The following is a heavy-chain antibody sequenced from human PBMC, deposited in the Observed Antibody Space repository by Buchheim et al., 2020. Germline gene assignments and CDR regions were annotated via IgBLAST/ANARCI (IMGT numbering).Heavy chain of an antibody. CDR3: AKALRGPYYYGSGSYQYGMDV. Sequence: EVQLLESGGGLVQPGGSLRLSCAASGFTFSSYAMSWVRQAPGKGLEWVSAISGSGGSTYYADSVKGRFTISRDNSKNKLYLQMNSLRAEDTAVYYCAKALRGPYYYGSGSYQYGMDVWGQGTT. V-gene: IGHV3-23*01. CDR1: GFTFSSYA. D-gene: IGHD3-10*01. J-gene: IGHJ6*02. CDR2: ISGSGGST.